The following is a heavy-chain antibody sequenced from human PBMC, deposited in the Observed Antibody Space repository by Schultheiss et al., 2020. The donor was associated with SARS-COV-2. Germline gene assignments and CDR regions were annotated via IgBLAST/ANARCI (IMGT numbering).Heavy chain of an antibody. J-gene: IGHJ6*02. V-gene: IGHV1-2*02. CDR2: INPNSGGT. Sequence: ASVKVSCKASGYTFTGYYMHWVRQAPGQGLEWMGWINPNSGGTNYAQKFQGRVTMTRDTSTSTVYMELSSLRSEDTAVYYCARDSNDYGDYVPYGGMDVWGQGTTVTVSS. CDR1: GYTFTGYY. CDR3: ARDSNDYGDYVPYGGMDV. D-gene: IGHD4-17*01.